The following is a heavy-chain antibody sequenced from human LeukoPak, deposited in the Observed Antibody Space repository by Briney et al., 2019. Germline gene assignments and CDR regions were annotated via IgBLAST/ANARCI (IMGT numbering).Heavy chain of an antibody. V-gene: IGHV4-59*12. J-gene: IGHJ6*03. CDR1: GGSISSYY. D-gene: IGHD6-13*01. CDR2: IYYSGST. Sequence: SETLSLTCTVSGGSISSYYWSWIRQPPGKGLEWIGYIYYSGSTNYNPSLKRRVTISVDTSKNQFSLKLSSVTAADTAVYYCARGGSSSWYVVNYYYYMDVWGKGTTVTVSS. CDR3: ARGGSSSWYVVNYYYYMDV.